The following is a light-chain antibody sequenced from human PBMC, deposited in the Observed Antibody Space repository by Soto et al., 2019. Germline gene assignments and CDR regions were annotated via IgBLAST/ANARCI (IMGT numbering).Light chain of an antibody. CDR1: SSNIGAGYD. CDR3: QSYDNSLSGL. Sequence: QSVLTQPPSVSGAPGQRVTISCTGSSSNIGAGYDVHWYQQLPGSAPKLLIYGNTNRPSGVPDRFSGPKSGTSASLAITGLQAEDEADYYCQSYDNSLSGLFGGGTKVTVL. J-gene: IGLJ2*01. CDR2: GNT. V-gene: IGLV1-40*01.